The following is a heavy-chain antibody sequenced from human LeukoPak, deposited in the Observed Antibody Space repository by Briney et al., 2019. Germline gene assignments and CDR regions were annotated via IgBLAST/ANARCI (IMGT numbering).Heavy chain of an antibody. Sequence: GGSLRLSCAVSAFTFSSYWMHWVRQAPGKGLVWVSRINSDGSSTSYADSVKGRFTISRDNAKNTLYLQMNSLRAEDTAVYYCARDLSARFYGYFDYWGQGTLVTVSS. D-gene: IGHD3-3*01. CDR1: AFTFSSYW. CDR2: INSDGSST. J-gene: IGHJ4*02. CDR3: ARDLSARFYGYFDY. V-gene: IGHV3-74*01.